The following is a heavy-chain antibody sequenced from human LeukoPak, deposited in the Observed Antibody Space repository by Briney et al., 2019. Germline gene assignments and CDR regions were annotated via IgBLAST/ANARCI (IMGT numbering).Heavy chain of an antibody. Sequence: PSETLSLTCAVSGGSISSGGYSWSWIRQPPGKGLEWIGYIHHSGTTNYNPSLKSRVTISVDTSKNQFSLKLSSVTAADTAVYYCARHEIQLDPWGQGTLVTVSS. D-gene: IGHD5-18*01. CDR1: GGSISSGGYS. J-gene: IGHJ5*02. CDR2: IHHSGTT. V-gene: IGHV4-30-2*01. CDR3: ARHEIQLDP.